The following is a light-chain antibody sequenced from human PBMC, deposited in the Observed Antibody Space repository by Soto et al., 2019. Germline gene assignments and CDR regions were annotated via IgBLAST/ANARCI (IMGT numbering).Light chain of an antibody. CDR1: QSVSSNY. Sequence: EIVLTQSPGTLSLSPGERATLSCRASQSVSSNYLAWYQQKPGQAPRPLIYGASSRATGLPDRFSGSGAGTDFTLTISRLEPEDFAVYYCQQYGSSPWTFGQGTKLEIK. CDR3: QQYGSSPWT. J-gene: IGKJ1*01. V-gene: IGKV3-20*01. CDR2: GAS.